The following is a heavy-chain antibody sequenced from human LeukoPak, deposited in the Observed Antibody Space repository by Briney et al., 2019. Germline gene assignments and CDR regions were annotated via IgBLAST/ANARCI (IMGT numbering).Heavy chain of an antibody. V-gene: IGHV3-11*01. D-gene: IGHD4-17*01. CDR1: GFTFSDYY. CDR2: ISGSGSTI. Sequence: PGGSLRLSCAASGFTFSDYYMSWIRQAPGKGLEWVSYISGSGSTIYYADSMKGRFTISRDNAKNSLFLQMNSLRAEDTAVYYCAREDYGERFDYWGQGTLVTVSS. J-gene: IGHJ4*02. CDR3: AREDYGERFDY.